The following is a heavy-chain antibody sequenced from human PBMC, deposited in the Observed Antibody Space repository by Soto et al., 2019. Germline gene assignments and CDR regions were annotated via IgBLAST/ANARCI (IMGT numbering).Heavy chain of an antibody. CDR1: GYIFSDYA. J-gene: IGHJ4*02. D-gene: IGHD3-22*01. CDR3: AKAGYDTSPFIDY. V-gene: IGHV1-3*05. Sequence: QVQLVQSGAEERKPGASVKVSCKASGYIFSDYAFHWVRQAPGQRPEWVGWINAGNGNTKYLQKLKGRVTITRDTSASPAYMELSGLRSEDTAVYYCAKAGYDTSPFIDYWGQGTLVTVSS. CDR2: INAGNGNT.